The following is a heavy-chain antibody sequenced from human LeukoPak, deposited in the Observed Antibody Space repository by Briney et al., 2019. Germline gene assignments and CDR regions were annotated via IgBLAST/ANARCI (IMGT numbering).Heavy chain of an antibody. CDR1: GGSISNYY. J-gene: IGHJ4*02. D-gene: IGHD3-3*01. V-gene: IGHV4-59*01. CDR3: ARSAYDSGTPDY. Sequence: PSETLSLTCTVSGGSISNYYWIWIRQPPGKGLEWIGYIYYSGTINYNPSLKARVTISIDTSKNQFSLNLSSVTAADTAVYYCARSAYDSGTPDYWGQGTLVTVSS. CDR2: IYYSGTI.